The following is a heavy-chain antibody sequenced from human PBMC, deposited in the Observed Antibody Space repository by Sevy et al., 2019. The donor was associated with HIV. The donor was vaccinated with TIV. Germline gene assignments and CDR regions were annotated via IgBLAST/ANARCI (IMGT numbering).Heavy chain of an antibody. Sequence: GSLRLSCAASGFTFSSYGMHWVRQAPGKGLEWVAFIQYDGNKKDYADSVKGRFTISRDNSKNTLYLQVSSLTTEDTAVYYCAKDPLISLGAYLFDYWGQGTLVTVSS. CDR3: AKDPLISLGAYLFDY. CDR1: GFTFSSYG. D-gene: IGHD3-16*01. J-gene: IGHJ4*02. V-gene: IGHV3-30*02. CDR2: IQYDGNKK.